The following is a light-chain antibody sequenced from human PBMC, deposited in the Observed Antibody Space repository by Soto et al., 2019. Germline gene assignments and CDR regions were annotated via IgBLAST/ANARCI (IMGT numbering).Light chain of an antibody. CDR3: QQYNNYPQA. V-gene: IGKV1-5*03. Sequence: DVQMTQSPTTLSVSVGDRVTITCRASQSISIWLAWYQQKPGKAPKILISETSTLESGVPSRFSGSGSGTEFTLTITNLQPEDFATYYCQQYNNYPQAFGQGTKVDIK. CDR1: QSISIW. CDR2: ETS. J-gene: IGKJ1*01.